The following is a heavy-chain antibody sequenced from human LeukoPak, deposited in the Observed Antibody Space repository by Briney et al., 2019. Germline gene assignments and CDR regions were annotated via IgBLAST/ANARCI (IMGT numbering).Heavy chain of an antibody. J-gene: IGHJ4*02. CDR3: ARGRAYIYSGYYGSDY. V-gene: IGHV3-53*01. CDR2: IYSGGST. D-gene: IGHD5-12*01. Sequence: GGSLRLSCAASGFTVSSNYMSWVRQAPGKGLEWVSIIYSGGSTFYADSVKGRFTISRDNAKNSLYMQVNSLRAEDTAVYYCARGRAYIYSGYYGSDYWGQGTLVTVSS. CDR1: GFTVSSNY.